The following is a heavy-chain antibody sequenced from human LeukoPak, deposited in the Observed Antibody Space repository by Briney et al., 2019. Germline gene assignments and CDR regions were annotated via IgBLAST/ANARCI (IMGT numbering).Heavy chain of an antibody. Sequence: PGGSLRLSCAASGFTFSSYAMHWVRQAPGKGLEWVAVISYDGSNKYYADSVKGRFTISRDNSKNTLYLQMNSLRAEDTAVYYCARASEAAHDAFDIWGQGTMVTVSS. CDR3: ARASEAAHDAFDI. D-gene: IGHD6-6*01. CDR1: GFTFSSYA. V-gene: IGHV3-30-3*01. CDR2: ISYDGSNK. J-gene: IGHJ3*02.